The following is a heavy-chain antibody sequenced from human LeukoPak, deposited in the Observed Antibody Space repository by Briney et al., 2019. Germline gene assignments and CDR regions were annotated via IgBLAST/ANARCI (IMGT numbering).Heavy chain of an antibody. CDR1: GFTFSNYW. J-gene: IGHJ4*02. CDR2: INSDGSST. V-gene: IGHV3-74*01. Sequence: GGSLRLSCAASGFTFSNYWMHWVRQAPGKGLEWVSRINSDGSSTRYADSVKGRFTISRDNAKNTLYLQMNSLRGEDTAVYYCGRELDWLPTLDYWGQGTLVTVSS. D-gene: IGHD3-9*01. CDR3: GRELDWLPTLDY.